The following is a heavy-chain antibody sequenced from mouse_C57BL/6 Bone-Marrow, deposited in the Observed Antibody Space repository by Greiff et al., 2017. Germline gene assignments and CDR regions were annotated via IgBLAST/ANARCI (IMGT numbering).Heavy chain of an antibody. CDR1: GYTFTSYG. J-gene: IGHJ2*01. V-gene: IGHV1-81*01. CDR2: IYPRSGNT. D-gene: IGHD1-1*01. CDR3: ARRDYYGSSPDY. Sequence: VQLQQSGAELARPGASVKLSCKASGYTFTSYGISWVKQRTGQGLEWIGEIYPRSGNTYYNEKFKGKATLTADKSSSTAYMELRSLTSVDSAVYFCARRDYYGSSPDYWGQGTTLTVSS.